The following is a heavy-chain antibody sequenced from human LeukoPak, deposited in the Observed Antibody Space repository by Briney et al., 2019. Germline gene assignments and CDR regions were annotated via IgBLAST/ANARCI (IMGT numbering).Heavy chain of an antibody. CDR3: ARDSYGSSGYYYVSDY. J-gene: IGHJ4*02. Sequence: GGSLRLSCAASGFTFSTYSMNWVRQAPGKGLEWVSYISSSSSTIYYADSVKGRFTISRDNAKNSLYLQMNSLRDEDTAVYYCARDSYGSSGYYYVSDYWGQGTLSPSPQ. V-gene: IGHV3-48*02. CDR1: GFTFSTYS. CDR2: ISSSSSTI. D-gene: IGHD3-22*01.